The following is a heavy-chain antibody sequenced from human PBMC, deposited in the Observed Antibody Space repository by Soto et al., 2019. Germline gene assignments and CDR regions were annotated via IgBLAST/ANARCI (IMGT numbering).Heavy chain of an antibody. J-gene: IGHJ4*02. CDR3: ARAKSDSSYLAGPFAY. CDR1: GGSISSSNW. Sequence: SETLSLTCAVSGGSISSSNWWSWVRQPPGKGLEWIGEIYHSGSTNYNPSLKSRVTISVDKSKNQFSLKLSSVTAADTAVYYCARAKSDSSYLAGPFAYWSQGTLLTVSS. CDR2: IYHSGST. V-gene: IGHV4-4*02. D-gene: IGHD3-22*01.